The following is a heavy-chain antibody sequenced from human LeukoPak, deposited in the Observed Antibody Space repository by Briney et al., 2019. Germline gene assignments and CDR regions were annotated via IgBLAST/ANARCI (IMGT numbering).Heavy chain of an antibody. CDR2: ISGSGGST. D-gene: IGHD4-17*01. CDR3: AKIGLVDDYGDYFKEDY. V-gene: IGHV3-23*01. Sequence: AGGSLRLSCAASGFTFSSYGMSWVRQAPGKGLEWVSAISGSGGSTYYADSVKGRFTISRDNSKNTLYLQMNSLRAEDTAVYYCAKIGLVDDYGDYFKEDYWGQGTLVTVSS. CDR1: GFTFSSYG. J-gene: IGHJ4*02.